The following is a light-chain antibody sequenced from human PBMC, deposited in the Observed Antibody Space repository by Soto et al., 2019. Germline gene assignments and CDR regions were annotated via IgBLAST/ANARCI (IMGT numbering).Light chain of an antibody. V-gene: IGLV2-8*01. Sequence: QSALTQPPSASGSPGQSVTISCTGTSSDVGGYNYVSWYQQHPGKAPKLMIYEVNKRPSGVPDRFSGSKSGNTASLTVSGLQAEYEADYYCNSYAGSPYVFGTGTKLTVL. CDR2: EVN. J-gene: IGLJ1*01. CDR3: NSYAGSPYV. CDR1: SSDVGGYNY.